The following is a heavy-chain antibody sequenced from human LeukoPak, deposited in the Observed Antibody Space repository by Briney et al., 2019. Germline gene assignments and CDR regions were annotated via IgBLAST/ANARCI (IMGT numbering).Heavy chain of an antibody. Sequence: GASVKVSCKASGGTFSNYAISWVRQAPGQGLEWMGGIIHIFGTANYAQKFQGRVTITADEPTSTAYMELSSLRAEDTAVYYCARSSPPYSPWGQGTLVTVSS. CDR3: ARSSPPYSP. V-gene: IGHV1-69*13. D-gene: IGHD1-26*01. J-gene: IGHJ4*02. CDR1: GGTFSNYA. CDR2: IIHIFGTA.